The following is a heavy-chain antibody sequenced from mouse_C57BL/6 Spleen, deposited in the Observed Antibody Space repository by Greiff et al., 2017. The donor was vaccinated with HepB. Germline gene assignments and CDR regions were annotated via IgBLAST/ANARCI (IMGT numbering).Heavy chain of an antibody. Sequence: ESGPGLVKPSQSLSLTCSVTGYSITSGYYWNWIRQFPGNKLEWMGYISYDGSNNYNPSLKNRISITRDTSKNQFFLKLNSVTTEDTATYYCARDLGSGYVIDYWGQGTTLTVSS. D-gene: IGHD3-2*02. CDR1: GYSITSGYY. CDR2: ISYDGSN. J-gene: IGHJ2*01. V-gene: IGHV3-6*01. CDR3: ARDLGSGYVIDY.